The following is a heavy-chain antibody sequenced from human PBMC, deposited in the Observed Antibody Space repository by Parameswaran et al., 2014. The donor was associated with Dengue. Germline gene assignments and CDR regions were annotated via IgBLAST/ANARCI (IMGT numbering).Heavy chain of an antibody. CDR2: INHSEST. V-gene: IGHV4-34*01. J-gene: IGHJ6*04. D-gene: IGHD3-16*01. CDR3: ARVRKIDLRHLNYYYYYGMDV. Sequence: RWIRQPQEGLEWIGEINHSESTNYNPSLKSRVTISVDTSKNQFSLKLSSVTAADTAVYYCARVRKIDLRHLNYYYYYGMDVWAKDHGHRLL.